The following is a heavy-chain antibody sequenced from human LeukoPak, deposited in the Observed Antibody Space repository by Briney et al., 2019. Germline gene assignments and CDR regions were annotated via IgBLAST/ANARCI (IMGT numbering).Heavy chain of an antibody. J-gene: IGHJ3*02. CDR2: VGTAGDT. V-gene: IGHV3-13*01. D-gene: IGHD3-10*01. Sequence: GPLRLSCAASGFTFSSYDMHWVGQPTGKGLEWVSSVGTAGDTYYPASVKGRFTISRENAKNSLYLQMNSLRAGNTAVYYCARARTPYYSASGNPTDAFDIWGQGTMVTVSS. CDR3: ARARTPYYSASGNPTDAFDI. CDR1: GFTFSSYD.